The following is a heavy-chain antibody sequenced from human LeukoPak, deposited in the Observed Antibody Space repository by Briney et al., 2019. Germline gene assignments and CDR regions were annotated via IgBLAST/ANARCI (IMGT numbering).Heavy chain of an antibody. V-gene: IGHV3-21*01. CDR3: AREMGGAFDI. J-gene: IGHJ3*02. CDR2: ISSSSSYI. Sequence: GGSLRLSCAASGFTFSSYSMNWVRQAPGKGLEWVSSISSSSSYIYYADSVKGRFTLSRDNPTNSLYLQMNSLRAEDTAVYYCAREMGGAFDIWGQGTMVTVSS. D-gene: IGHD1-26*01. CDR1: GFTFSSYS.